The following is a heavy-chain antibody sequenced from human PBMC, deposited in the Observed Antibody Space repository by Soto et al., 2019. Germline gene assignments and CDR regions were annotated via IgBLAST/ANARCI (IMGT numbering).Heavy chain of an antibody. J-gene: IGHJ6*02. CDR1: GFTFSSYG. CDR3: ARGDSSSWYNYYYYYGMDV. CDR2: IWYDGSNK. V-gene: IGHV3-33*01. Sequence: GGSLRLSCAASGFTFSSYGMHWVRQAPGKGLEWVAVIWYDGSNKYYADSVKGRFTISRDNSKNTLYLQMNSLRAEDTAVYYCARGDSSSWYNYYYYYGMDVWGQGTTVTVSS. D-gene: IGHD6-13*01.